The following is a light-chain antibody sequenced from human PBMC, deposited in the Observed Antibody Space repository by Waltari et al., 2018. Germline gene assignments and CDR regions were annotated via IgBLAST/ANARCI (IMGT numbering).Light chain of an antibody. Sequence: QMTQSPSSLSASVGDRVTIACRASQSISTYLNWNRHKPGKAPELLIFAASSLQSGVPSRFSGSGSGTDFTLTISSLQAEDFATYYCQQSYTPPPTFGQGTRLDIK. J-gene: IGKJ5*01. CDR2: AAS. CDR1: QSISTY. CDR3: QQSYTPPPT. V-gene: IGKV1-39*01.